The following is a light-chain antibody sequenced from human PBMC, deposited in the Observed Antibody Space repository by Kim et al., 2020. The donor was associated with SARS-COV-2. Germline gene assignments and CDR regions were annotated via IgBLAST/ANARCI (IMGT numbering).Light chain of an antibody. Sequence: QTVTISCTGGTSNIVSGYDVHWYQQLPGAAPKVVISDTSYRPSGVPDRFYGSRSGPSASLVIVGLQAEDEADYYCQSFDYSLDGSVFGGGTKVTVL. J-gene: IGLJ2*01. CDR2: DTS. CDR1: TSNIVSGYD. CDR3: QSFDYSLDGSV. V-gene: IGLV1-40*01.